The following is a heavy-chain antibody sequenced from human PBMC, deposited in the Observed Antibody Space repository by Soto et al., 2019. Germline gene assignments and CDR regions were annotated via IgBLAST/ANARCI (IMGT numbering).Heavy chain of an antibody. J-gene: IGHJ6*02. CDR3: AARTVTTYYYYYGMDV. Sequence: ASVKVSCKASGFTFTSSAVQWVRQARGQRLEWIGWIVVGSGNTNYAQKFQERVTITRDMSTSTAYMELSSLRSEDTAVYYCAARTVTTYYYYYGMDVWGQGTTVTVSS. D-gene: IGHD4-4*01. CDR2: IVVGSGNT. V-gene: IGHV1-58*01. CDR1: GFTFTSSA.